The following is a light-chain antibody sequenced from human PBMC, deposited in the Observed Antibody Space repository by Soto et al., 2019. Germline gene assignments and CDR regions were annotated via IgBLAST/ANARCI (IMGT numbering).Light chain of an antibody. CDR1: QSVSSTY. CDR2: GAS. Sequence: EIVLTQSPGTLPLSPGERGTLSCRASQSVSSTYLAWYQQKPGQAPRLLIYGASSRATGIPDRFSGSGSGTDFTLTISRLEPEDFAVYYCQQYGSSPWTFGQGTKVDNK. CDR3: QQYGSSPWT. J-gene: IGKJ1*01. V-gene: IGKV3-20*01.